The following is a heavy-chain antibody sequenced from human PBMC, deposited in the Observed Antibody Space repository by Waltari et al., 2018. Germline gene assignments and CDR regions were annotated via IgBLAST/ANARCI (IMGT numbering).Heavy chain of an antibody. CDR3: ARQGSKGAAAGHFDY. CDR1: GGSISSSSYY. Sequence: QLQLQESGPGLVKPSETLSLTCTVSGGSISSSSYYWGWTSQPPGQGMGWMGSIDYSGSAYYNPSRKSRVTISVDTSKNQCSRKLSSVTAADTAVYYCARQGSKGAAAGHFDYWGQGTLVTVSS. J-gene: IGHJ4*02. V-gene: IGHV4-39*01. D-gene: IGHD6-13*01. CDR2: IDYSGSA.